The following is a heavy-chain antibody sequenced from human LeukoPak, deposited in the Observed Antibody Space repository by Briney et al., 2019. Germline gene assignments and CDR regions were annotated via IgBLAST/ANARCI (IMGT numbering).Heavy chain of an antibody. V-gene: IGHV1-46*01. CDR2: ISPSGGST. J-gene: IGHJ4*02. Sequence: VASVKVSCKAFGYTFTSNYMHWVRQAPGQGPEWMGVISPSGGSTTYAQKFQGRVTITADESTSTAYMELSSLRSEDTAVYYCARDSRGYCSSTSCYSYFDYWGQGTLVTVSS. CDR1: GYTFTSNY. CDR3: ARDSRGYCSSTSCYSYFDY. D-gene: IGHD2-2*02.